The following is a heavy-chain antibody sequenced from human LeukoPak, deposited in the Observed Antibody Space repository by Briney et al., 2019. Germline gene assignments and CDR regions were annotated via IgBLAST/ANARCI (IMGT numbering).Heavy chain of an antibody. CDR1: GFTFSSYS. Sequence: PGGSLRLSCAASGFTFSSYSMNWVRQAPGKGLEWVSSISSSSSYIYYADSVKGRFTISRDNAKNSLYLQMNSLRAEDTAVYYCARDDRSYGTIDYWGQGTLVTVSS. V-gene: IGHV3-21*01. CDR3: ARDDRSYGTIDY. D-gene: IGHD5-18*01. CDR2: ISSSSSYI. J-gene: IGHJ4*02.